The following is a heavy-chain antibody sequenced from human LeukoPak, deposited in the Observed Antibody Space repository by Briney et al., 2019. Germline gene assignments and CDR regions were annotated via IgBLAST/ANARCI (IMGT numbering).Heavy chain of an antibody. Sequence: SETLSLTCAVYGGSFSGYSWSWIRQPPGKGLEWIGEINHSGGTKYNPSLKSRVTISVDTSKNQFSLKLSSVTAADTAVYYCARNGYYSADNWGLGTLVTVSS. CDR1: GGSFSGYS. J-gene: IGHJ4*02. CDR3: ARNGYYSADN. CDR2: INHSGGT. D-gene: IGHD4-17*01. V-gene: IGHV4-34*01.